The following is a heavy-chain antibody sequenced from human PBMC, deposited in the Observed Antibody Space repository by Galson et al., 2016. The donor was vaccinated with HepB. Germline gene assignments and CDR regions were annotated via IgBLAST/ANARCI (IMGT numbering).Heavy chain of an antibody. CDR2: VHSSGTS. D-gene: IGHD6-13*01. V-gene: IGHV4-59*12. CDR3: ARGSAPRPGY. J-gene: IGHJ4*02. CDR1: SDSISNFY. Sequence: SETLSLTCTVSSDSISNFYWSWIRRPPGKGLEWIGYVHSSGTSNYNPSLKSRVTISVDRPKNQVSLKLTSVTAADTAIYYCARGSAPRPGYWGQGTLVTVSS.